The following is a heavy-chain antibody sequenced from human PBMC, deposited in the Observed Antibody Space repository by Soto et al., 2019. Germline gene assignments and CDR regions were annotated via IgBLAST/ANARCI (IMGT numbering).Heavy chain of an antibody. V-gene: IGHV3-7*01. CDR2: IKQDESAK. CDR3: TRNQVKADY. CDR1: GFTFSDYW. D-gene: IGHD3-22*01. Sequence: ESGGGLVQPGGSLRLSCAASGFTFSDYWMSWVRQAPGKGLEWVANIKQDESAKNYVDSVKGRFTISRDNAKSSLYLQMNSLRVEDTAVYYCTRNQVKADYWGQGTLVTVSS. J-gene: IGHJ4*02.